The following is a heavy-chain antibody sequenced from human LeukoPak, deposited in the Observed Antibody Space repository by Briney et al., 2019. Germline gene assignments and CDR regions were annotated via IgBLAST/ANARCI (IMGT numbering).Heavy chain of an antibody. J-gene: IGHJ4*02. CDR2: ISGSGGST. CDR3: ARLKIDGTHFDY. Sequence: GGSLRLSCAASGFTFSSYAMSWVRQAPGKGLEWVSAISGSGGSTYYADSVKGRFTISRDNSKNTLYLQMNSLRAEDTAVYYCARLKIDGTHFDYWGQGTLVTVSS. CDR1: GFTFSSYA. V-gene: IGHV3-23*01. D-gene: IGHD3-9*01.